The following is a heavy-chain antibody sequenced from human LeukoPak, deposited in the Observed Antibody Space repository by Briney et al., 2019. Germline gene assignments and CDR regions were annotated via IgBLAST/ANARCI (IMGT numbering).Heavy chain of an antibody. CDR1: GGTFTNYA. D-gene: IGHD6-6*01. CDR3: ARPDKAAQYGPFDY. V-gene: IGHV1-69*05. CDR2: IIPMYGTP. J-gene: IGHJ4*02. Sequence: GASVKVSCKASGGTFTNYAISWVRQAPGQGLEWMGGIIPMYGTPSYAQNFQGKVTITTDESTSTSNLELNSLRSEDTAVYYCARPDKAAQYGPFDYWGQGTLVIVSS.